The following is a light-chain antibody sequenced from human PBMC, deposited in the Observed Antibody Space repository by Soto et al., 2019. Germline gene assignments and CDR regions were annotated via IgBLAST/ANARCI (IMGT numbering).Light chain of an antibody. CDR3: TSPTPGSLYV. J-gene: IGLJ1*01. CDR1: SSDVGNYNY. Sequence: QSALTQPASVSGSPGQSITISCTGTSSDVGNYNYVSWYQQYPGRVPKLLIYMVSNRPSGVSNRFSGPKSGNTASLTISGLQAEDEADYFCTSPTPGSLYVFGTGTKVTVL. V-gene: IGLV2-14*01. CDR2: MVS.